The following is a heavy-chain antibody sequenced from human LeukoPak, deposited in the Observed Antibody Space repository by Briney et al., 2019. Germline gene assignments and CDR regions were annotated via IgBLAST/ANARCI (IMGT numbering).Heavy chain of an antibody. J-gene: IGHJ4*02. CDR2: ITKSSSYV. CDR3: ARGSGVHV. Sequence: GGSLSLSCEASGFTFRTHSMNWVRQAPGKGLEWVSSITKSSSYVYYADSVKGRFTISRDNANNSLFLQMNNLGVDDTGVYYCARGSGVHVWGQGTLVIVSS. D-gene: IGHD3-10*01. V-gene: IGHV3-21*04. CDR1: GFTFRTHS.